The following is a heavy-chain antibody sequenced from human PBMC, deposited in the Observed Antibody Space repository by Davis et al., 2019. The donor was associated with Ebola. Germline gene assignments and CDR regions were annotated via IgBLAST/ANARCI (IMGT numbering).Heavy chain of an antibody. CDR3: ARPRSPYYNYYPMDV. Sequence: GESLKISCKGSGYSFTSYWIGWVRQMPGKGLEWMGIIYPDDSDARYSPSFQGQVTISADKSLSIAYLHWSSLKASDTAIYYCARPRSPYYNYYPMDVWGQGTTVTVS. V-gene: IGHV5-51*01. CDR1: GYSFTSYW. CDR2: IYPDDSDA. J-gene: IGHJ6*02.